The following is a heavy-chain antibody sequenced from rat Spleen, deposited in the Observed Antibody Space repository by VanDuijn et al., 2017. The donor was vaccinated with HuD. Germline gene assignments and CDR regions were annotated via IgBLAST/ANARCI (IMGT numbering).Heavy chain of an antibody. CDR1: GFIFSDYH. V-gene: IGHV5-7*01. CDR2: INYDGSST. D-gene: IGHD1-10*01. J-gene: IGHJ2*01. CDR3: ARDGYNNPFDY. Sequence: EVQLVESGGGLVQPGRSLKISCVGSGFIFSDYHLAWVRQAPTKGLEWVASINYDGSSTYYRDSVKGRFTISRDNAQNTLYLQMNSLRSEDTATYYCARDGYNNPFDYWGQGVMVTVSS.